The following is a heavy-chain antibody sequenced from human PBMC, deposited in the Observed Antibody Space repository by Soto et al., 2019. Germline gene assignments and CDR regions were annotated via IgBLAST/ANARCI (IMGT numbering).Heavy chain of an antibody. CDR3: ARETWTRSGPQNFFDY. Sequence: QVQLVQSEGEVKQPGASVKVSCKASGYTFTTYGLCWVRQVPGQGLEWMGYISPASGVTTYAQSLQGRVTMTTDTSTGTVYMELRSLRSDDTAIYYCARETWTRSGPQNFFDYWGQGALVTVSS. V-gene: IGHV1-18*01. D-gene: IGHD6-25*01. J-gene: IGHJ4*02. CDR2: ISPASGVT. CDR1: GYTFTTYG.